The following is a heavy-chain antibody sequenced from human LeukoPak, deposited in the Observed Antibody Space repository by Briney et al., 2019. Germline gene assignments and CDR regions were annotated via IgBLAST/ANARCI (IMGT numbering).Heavy chain of an antibody. CDR2: ISGSGGGT. CDR1: GITLSNYG. Sequence: LGGSLRLSCAVAGITLSNYGMSWVRQAPGKGLEWVAGISGSGGGTNYADSVKGRFTISRDNPRNTLYLQMNSLRAEDTAVNFCAKRGVVIRVILVGFHKEAYYFDSWGQGALVTVSS. V-gene: IGHV3-23*01. J-gene: IGHJ4*02. D-gene: IGHD3-22*01. CDR3: AKRGVVIRVILVGFHKEAYYFDS.